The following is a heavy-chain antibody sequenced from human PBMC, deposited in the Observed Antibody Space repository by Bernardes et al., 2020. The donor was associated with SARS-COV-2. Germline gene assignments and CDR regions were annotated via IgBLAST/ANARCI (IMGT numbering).Heavy chain of an antibody. CDR1: GDSVSSNGAA. CDR2: TYYRSKWYN. Sequence: SQTLSLTCAISGDSVSSNGAAWNWIRQSPSRGLEWLGRTYYRSKWYNDYAVPVKGRITINPDTSKNQFSLQMTSVTPEDTAVYFCAREKRSRSSDYGTWGLDVWCQGTTVTVSS. CDR3: AREKRSRSSDYGTWGLDV. J-gene: IGHJ6*02. V-gene: IGHV6-1*01. D-gene: IGHD4-17*01.